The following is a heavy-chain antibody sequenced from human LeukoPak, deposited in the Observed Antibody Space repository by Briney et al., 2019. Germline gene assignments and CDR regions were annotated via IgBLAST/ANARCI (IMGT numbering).Heavy chain of an antibody. D-gene: IGHD3/OR15-3a*01. J-gene: IGHJ6*03. Sequence: GGSLRLSCAASGFTFSSYGMSWVRQAPGKGLEWVSAISGSGGSTYYADSVKGRFTISRDNSKNTLYLQMNSLRAEDTAVYYCAKGPMDSNYYSYYMDAWGKGTPVTVSS. CDR1: GFTFSSYG. CDR3: AKGPMDSNYYSYYMDA. V-gene: IGHV3-23*01. CDR2: ISGSGGST.